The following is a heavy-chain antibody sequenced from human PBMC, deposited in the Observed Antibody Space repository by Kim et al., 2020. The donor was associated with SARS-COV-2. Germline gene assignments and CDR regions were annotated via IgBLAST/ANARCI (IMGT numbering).Heavy chain of an antibody. D-gene: IGHD3-10*01. CDR3: ARDRALLLWFGEFGQ. CDR1: GFTFSSYA. V-gene: IGHV3-30*04. CDR2: ISYDGSNK. J-gene: IGHJ4*02. Sequence: GGSLRLSCAASGFTFSSYAMHWVRQAPGKGLEWVSVISYDGSNKYYADSVKGRFTISRDNSKNTLYLQMNSLRAEDTAVYYCARDRALLLWFGEFGQWGQGTLVTVSS.